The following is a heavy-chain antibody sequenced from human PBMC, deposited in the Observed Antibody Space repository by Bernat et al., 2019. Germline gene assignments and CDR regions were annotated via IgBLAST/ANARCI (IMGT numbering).Heavy chain of an antibody. V-gene: IGHV4-59*08. CDR2: IYYSGST. D-gene: IGHD6-6*01. CDR3: ARHSEAARDWYFDL. CDR1: GGSISSYY. J-gene: IGHJ2*01. Sequence: QVQLQESGPGLVKPSETLSLTCTVSGGSISSYYWSWIRQPPGKGLEWIGYIYYSGSTNYNPSLKSRVTISVDTSKNQFSLKLSSVTAADTAVYYCARHSEAARDWYFDLWGRGTLVTVSS.